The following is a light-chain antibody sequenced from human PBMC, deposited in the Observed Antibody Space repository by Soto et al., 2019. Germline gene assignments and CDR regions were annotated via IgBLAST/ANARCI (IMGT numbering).Light chain of an antibody. V-gene: IGKV3-15*01. CDR1: QSVSSN. Sequence: EICRSQCPPNHSVSTGERSTLSCRASQSVSSNLAWYQQKPGQAPRLLIYGASTRATGIPARFSGSGSGTEFTLTISSLQSEDFAVYYCQQYNNWPPITFGQGTRLEIK. CDR3: QQYNNWPPIT. J-gene: IGKJ5*01. CDR2: GAS.